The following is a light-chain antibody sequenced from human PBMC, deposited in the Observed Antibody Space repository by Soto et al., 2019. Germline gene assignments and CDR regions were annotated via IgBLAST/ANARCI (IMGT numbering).Light chain of an antibody. V-gene: IGKV3-20*01. CDR2: GAS. J-gene: IGKJ1*01. CDR1: QTVRNNY. Sequence: IVLTKSPGAQCMSRVERAAVSCGASQTVRNNYLAWYQQKPGQAPRLLIYGASTRATGIPDRFSGSGSGTDFTLTISRLEPEDFAVYCCQQFDGSLWTFGPGTKVDIK. CDR3: QQFDGSLWT.